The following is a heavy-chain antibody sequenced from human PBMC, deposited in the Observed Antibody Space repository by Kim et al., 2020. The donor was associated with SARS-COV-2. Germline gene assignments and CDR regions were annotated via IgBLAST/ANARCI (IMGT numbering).Heavy chain of an antibody. J-gene: IGHJ5*02. Sequence: SETLSLTCTVSGGSISSYYWSWIRQPPGKGLEWIGYIYYRGITNYNPSLKSRVTISVDTSKNQFSLKLSSVTAADTAVYYCARGADRDYYDNSGYQATINWFDPWGQGTLVTVSS. CDR3: ARGADRDYYDNSGYQATINWFDP. CDR2: IYYRGIT. CDR1: GGSISSYY. D-gene: IGHD3-22*01. V-gene: IGHV4-59*01.